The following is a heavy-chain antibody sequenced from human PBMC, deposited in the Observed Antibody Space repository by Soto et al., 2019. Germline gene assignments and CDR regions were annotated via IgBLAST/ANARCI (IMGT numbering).Heavy chain of an antibody. CDR1: GFTFSSYA. D-gene: IGHD2-15*01. CDR2: ISYDGSNK. CDR3: ARAWAVTPPVVVVAATPLAS. V-gene: IGHV3-30-3*01. J-gene: IGHJ4*02. Sequence: AGGSLRLSCAASGFTFSSYAMHWVRQAPGKGLEWVAVISYDGSNKYYADSVKGRFTISRDNSKNTLYLQMNSLRAEDTAVYYCARAWAVTPPVVVVAATPLASWGQGTLVTVSS.